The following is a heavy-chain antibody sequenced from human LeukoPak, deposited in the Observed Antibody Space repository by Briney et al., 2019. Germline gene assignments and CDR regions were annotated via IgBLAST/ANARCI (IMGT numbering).Heavy chain of an antibody. J-gene: IGHJ4*02. V-gene: IGHV1-24*01. CDR3: ARGFYADY. CDR1: GYTLTELS. Sequence: ASVKVSCKVSGYTLTELSMHWVRQAPGKGLEWMGGFDPEDGETIYAQKFQGRVTMTRDMSTSTVYMELSSLRSEDTAVYYCARGFYADYWGQGTLVTVSS. D-gene: IGHD3-16*01. CDR2: FDPEDGET.